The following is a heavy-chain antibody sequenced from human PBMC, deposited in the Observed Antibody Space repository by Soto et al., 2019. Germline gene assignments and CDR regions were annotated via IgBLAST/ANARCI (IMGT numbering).Heavy chain of an antibody. J-gene: IGHJ3*02. D-gene: IGHD4-17*01. CDR3: AREGYGGNSGGGAFDI. CDR1: GGTFSSYA. V-gene: IGHV1-69*13. Sequence: SVKVSCKASGGTFSSYAISWVRQAPGQGLEWMGGIIPTFGTANYAQKFQGRVTITADESTSTAYMELSSLRSEDTAVYYCAREGYGGNSGGGAFDIWGQGTMVTVSS. CDR2: IIPTFGTA.